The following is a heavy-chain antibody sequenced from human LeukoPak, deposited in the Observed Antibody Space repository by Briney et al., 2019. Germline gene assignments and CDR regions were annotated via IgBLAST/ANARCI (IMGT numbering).Heavy chain of an antibody. Sequence: PGGSLRLSCAASGFTFSSYWMSWVRQAPGKGLEWVANIKQDVSEKSYADSVKGRFTISRDNAKNSVYLQMNSLRAEDTAVYYCARILSAYDPFDRWGQGTLVTVSS. CDR1: GFTFSSYW. CDR3: ARILSAYDPFDR. J-gene: IGHJ5*02. CDR2: IKQDVSEK. V-gene: IGHV3-7*04. D-gene: IGHD5-12*01.